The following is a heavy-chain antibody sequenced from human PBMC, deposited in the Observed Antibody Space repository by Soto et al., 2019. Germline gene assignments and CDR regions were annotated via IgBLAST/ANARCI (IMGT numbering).Heavy chain of an antibody. D-gene: IGHD3-16*02. J-gene: IGHJ4*02. Sequence: PGESLKISCKGSGYSFTSYWIGLVRQMPGKGLEWMGIIYPGDSDTRYSPSFQGQVTISAEKSISTAYLQWSSLKASDTDMYYCLLGELSSFDYWGQGTLVTVSS. CDR2: IYPGDSDT. CDR1: GYSFTSYW. V-gene: IGHV5-51*01. CDR3: LLGELSSFDY.